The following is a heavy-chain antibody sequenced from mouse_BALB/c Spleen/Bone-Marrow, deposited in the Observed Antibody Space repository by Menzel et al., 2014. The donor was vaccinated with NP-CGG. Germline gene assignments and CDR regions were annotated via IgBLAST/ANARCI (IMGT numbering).Heavy chain of an antibody. Sequence: EVQLQQSGAELVKPGASVKLSCTASGFNIXDTYMHWVKQRPEQGLERIGRIDPANGNTKYDPKFQGKATITADTSSNTAYLQLSSLTSEDTAVYYCASYYYGSSSFAYWGQGTPVTVSA. V-gene: IGHV14-3*02. CDR2: IDPANGNT. CDR3: ASYYYGSSSFAY. D-gene: IGHD1-1*01. J-gene: IGHJ3*01. CDR1: GFNIXDTY.